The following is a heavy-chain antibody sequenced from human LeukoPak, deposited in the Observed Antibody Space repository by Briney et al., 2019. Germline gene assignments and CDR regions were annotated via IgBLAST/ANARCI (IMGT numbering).Heavy chain of an antibody. J-gene: IGHJ6*02. V-gene: IGHV3-66*04. CDR2: IYSGGDT. D-gene: IGHD3-10*01. CDR3: ARHMVRGVFYYYYGMDV. CDR1: GFTVSSNY. Sequence: PGGSLRLSCAASGFTVSSNYMSWVRQAPGKGLEWVSVIYSGGDTYYADSVKGRFTISRDNSKNTLYLQMNSLRAEDTAVYYCARHMVRGVFYYYYGMDVWGQGTTVTVSS.